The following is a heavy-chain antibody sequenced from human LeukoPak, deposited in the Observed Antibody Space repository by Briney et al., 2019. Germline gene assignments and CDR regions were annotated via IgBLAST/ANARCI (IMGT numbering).Heavy chain of an antibody. CDR3: ARLPVYFGKGYFDS. V-gene: IGHV4-39*01. J-gene: IGHJ4*02. CDR2: IYFGGST. D-gene: IGHD1-14*01. CDR1: GGSINNRNYY. Sequence: LETLSLTCSVSGGSINNRNYYWGWVRQPPGKELEWIGHIYFGGSTFYNPSLKSRLTMSIDTSKDQFSLNINSVAAADTAVYYCARLPVYFGKGYFDSWGRGTLVTVSS.